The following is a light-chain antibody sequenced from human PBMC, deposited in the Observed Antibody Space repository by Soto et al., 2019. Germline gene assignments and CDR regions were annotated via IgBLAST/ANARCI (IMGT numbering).Light chain of an antibody. CDR3: SSYTSSSSYV. J-gene: IGLJ1*01. V-gene: IGLV2-14*01. CDR1: SSDVGGYNY. Sequence: QSVLTQPAPVSGSPGQSITISCTGTSSDVGGYNYVSWYQQHPGKAPKLMIYDVSNRPSGASNRFSVSKSGNTASLTISGLQAEDEADYYCSSYTSSSSYVFGTGTKVTVL. CDR2: DVS.